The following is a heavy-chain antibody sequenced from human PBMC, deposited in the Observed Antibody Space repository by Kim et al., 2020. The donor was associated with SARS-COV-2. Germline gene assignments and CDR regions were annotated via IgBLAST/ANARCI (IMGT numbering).Heavy chain of an antibody. CDR3: ARAVITSNLTPFDY. D-gene: IGHD2-2*01. V-gene: IGHV4-59*01. Sequence: NPPLQSRVIISVDTSKNQFSLKLSSVTAADTAVYYCARAVITSNLTPFDYWGQGILVTVSS. J-gene: IGHJ4*02.